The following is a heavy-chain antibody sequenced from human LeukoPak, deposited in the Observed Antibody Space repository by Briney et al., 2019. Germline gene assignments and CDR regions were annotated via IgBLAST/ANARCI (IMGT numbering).Heavy chain of an antibody. CDR1: GGSMSSLF. D-gene: IGHD1-1*01. J-gene: IGHJ4*02. CDR2: MHYSGDT. CDR3: ARDLELERNRWNYFES. V-gene: IGHV4-59*13. Sequence: SETLSLTCTVSGGSMSSLFWSWIRQPPGKGLEWIGSMHYSGDTKYNPSLKRRVSLSVDTSKQQFSLRLSFVTAADTAVYYCARDLELERNRWNYFESWGQGTLVTVSS.